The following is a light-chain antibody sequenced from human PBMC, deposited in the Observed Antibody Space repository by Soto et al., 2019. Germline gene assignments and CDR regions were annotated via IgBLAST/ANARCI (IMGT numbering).Light chain of an antibody. CDR3: QQYNNWPPGIT. CDR1: QSVSSSN. V-gene: IGKV3-15*01. CDR2: GAS. Sequence: EIVLTQSPGTLSLSPGERATLSCRASQSVSSSNLAWYQQKPGQAPRLLIYGASTRATGIPARFSGSGSGTEFTLNISSLQSEDFAVYYCQQYNNWPPGITFGPGTKLDIK. J-gene: IGKJ3*01.